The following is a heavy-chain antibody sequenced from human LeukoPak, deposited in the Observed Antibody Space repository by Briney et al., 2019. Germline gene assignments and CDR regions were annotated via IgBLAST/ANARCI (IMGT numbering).Heavy chain of an antibody. D-gene: IGHD6-19*01. V-gene: IGHV4-59*01. J-gene: IGHJ4*02. Sequence: SETLSLTCTVSGGSISSYYLSWIRQPPGKGLEWIGYIYYSGSTNYNPSLKSRVTISVDTSKNQFSLKLSSVTAADTAVYYCARGSSSGWDYYFDYWGQGTLVTVSS. CDR3: ARGSSSGWDYYFDY. CDR2: IYYSGST. CDR1: GGSISSYY.